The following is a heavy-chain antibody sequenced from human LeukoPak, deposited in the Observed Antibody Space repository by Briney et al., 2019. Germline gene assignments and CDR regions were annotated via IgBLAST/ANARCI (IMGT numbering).Heavy chain of an antibody. CDR3: ARSSEGRYYYDSSGFSYYYYYMDV. Sequence: SETLSLTCTVSGGSISSYYWSWIRQPPGKGLEWIGYIYYSGSTYYNPSLRSRVTISVDTSKNQFSLKLSSVAAADTAVYYCARSSEGRYYYDSSGFSYYYYYMDVWGKGTTVTISS. CDR1: GGSISSYY. V-gene: IGHV4-59*01. CDR2: IYYSGST. J-gene: IGHJ6*03. D-gene: IGHD3-22*01.